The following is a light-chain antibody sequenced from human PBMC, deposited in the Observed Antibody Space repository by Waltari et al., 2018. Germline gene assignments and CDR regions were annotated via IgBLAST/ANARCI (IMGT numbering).Light chain of an antibody. CDR2: EAS. V-gene: IGKV1-17*03. J-gene: IGKJ1*01. CDR1: QTISSY. Sequence: DVQMTQSPSSLSASVGDRVTITCRTSQTISSYLAWYQQKPGKVPKLLIYEASSLESGVPSRFSGSGSGTEFTLTISSLQPEDFATYYCQQHNSHPWTFGQGTKVEIK. CDR3: QQHNSHPWT.